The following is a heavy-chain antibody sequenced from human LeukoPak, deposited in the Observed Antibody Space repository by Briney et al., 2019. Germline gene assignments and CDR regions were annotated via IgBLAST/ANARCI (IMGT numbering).Heavy chain of an antibody. D-gene: IGHD1-7*01. J-gene: IGHJ4*02. Sequence: SQTLSLTCTVSGGSISSGDYYWSWIRQPPGKGLEWIGYIYYSGSTYYNPSLKSRVTISVDTSKNQFSLELSSVTAADTAVYYCARVGAMELFDYWGQGTLVTVSS. CDR3: ARVGAMELFDY. CDR2: IYYSGST. CDR1: GGSISSGDYY. V-gene: IGHV4-30-4*01.